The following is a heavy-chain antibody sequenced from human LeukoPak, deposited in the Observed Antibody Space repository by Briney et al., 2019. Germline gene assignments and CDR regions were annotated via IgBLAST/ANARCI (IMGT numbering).Heavy chain of an antibody. J-gene: IGHJ4*02. CDR3: ARDSTYYYESGSSGPHYFDN. D-gene: IGHD3-10*01. V-gene: IGHV3-30*09. CDR1: GFNFGNYA. Sequence: GGSLRLSCAASGFNFGNYAMHWVRQAPGKGLEWVSLIPSGGFYEYYADSVKGRFAISRDDSGNTLYLQLNSLRPEDTAVYYCARDSTYYYESGSSGPHYFDNWGQGTLVTVSS. CDR2: IPSGGFYE.